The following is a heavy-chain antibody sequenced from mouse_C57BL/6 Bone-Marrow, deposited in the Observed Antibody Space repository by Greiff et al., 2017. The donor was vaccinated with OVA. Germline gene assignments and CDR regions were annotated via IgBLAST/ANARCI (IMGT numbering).Heavy chain of an antibody. V-gene: IGHV1-55*01. D-gene: IGHD2-3*01. Sequence: QVQLQQPGAELVKPGASVKMSCKASGYTFTSYWITWVKQRPGQGLEWIGDIYPGSGSNNYTEKFKSKATLTVDTSSSTAYMQLSSLTSEDSSVYYCARYEGYWGQGTTLTVSS. CDR2: IYPGSGSN. CDR3: ARYEGY. J-gene: IGHJ2*01. CDR1: GYTFTSYW.